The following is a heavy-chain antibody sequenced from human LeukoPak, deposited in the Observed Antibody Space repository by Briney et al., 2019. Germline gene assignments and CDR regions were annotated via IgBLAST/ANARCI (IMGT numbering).Heavy chain of an antibody. CDR2: IYYSGST. D-gene: IGHD3-3*01. V-gene: IGHV4-39*01. CDR3: ARPALRSYDAFDI. CDR1: GGSISSSSYY. Sequence: SETQSLTCTVSGGSISSSSYYWGWIRQPPGKGLEWIGSIYYSGSTYYNPSLKSRVTISVDTSKNQFSLKLSSVTAADTAVYYCARPALRSYDAFDIWGQGTMVTVSS. J-gene: IGHJ3*02.